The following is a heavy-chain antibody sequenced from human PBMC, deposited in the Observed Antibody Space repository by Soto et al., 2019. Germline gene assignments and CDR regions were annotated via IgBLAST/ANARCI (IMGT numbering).Heavy chain of an antibody. CDR1: GSSITNSFY. D-gene: IGHD3-3*01. Sequence: SETLSLTCRVSGSSITNSFYWGWIRQSPEKGLEWIGSTSHTGRTSYNPSLKSRVSISMDTSKNQFSLNLDSVTAADTAVYFCARDFAYFDSWGQGTLVTVSS. CDR2: TSHTGRT. CDR3: ARDFAYFDS. J-gene: IGHJ4*02. V-gene: IGHV4-38-2*02.